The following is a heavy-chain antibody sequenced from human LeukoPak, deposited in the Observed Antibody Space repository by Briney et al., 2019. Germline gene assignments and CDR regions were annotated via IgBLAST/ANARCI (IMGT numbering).Heavy chain of an antibody. J-gene: IGHJ4*02. CDR2: ISYDGSNK. V-gene: IGHV3-30*18. CDR1: GFTFRSYG. Sequence: PGRSLRLSCAASGFTFRSYGMHGLRHAPGKGREGVAVISYDGSNKYYADSVKGRFTISRDNSKNTLYLQMNSLRAEDTAVYYCAKAPGGVAAELDYWGQGTLVTVSS. CDR3: AKAPGGVAAELDY. D-gene: IGHD6-13*01.